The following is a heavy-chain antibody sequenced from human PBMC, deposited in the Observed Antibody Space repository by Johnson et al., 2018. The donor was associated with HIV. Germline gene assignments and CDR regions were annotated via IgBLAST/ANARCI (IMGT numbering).Heavy chain of an antibody. CDR2: INWNGDNT. V-gene: IGHV3-20*04. Sequence: LPPVESGGGVARPGGSLRLSCAASGSTFDDYDMHWVRQAPGKGLEWVSGINWNGDNTGYGDSVKGRFTISRDNSKNTLYLQMNSLRAEDTAVYYCARDPRLGELKIDRRGYAFDIWGQGTMVTVSS. J-gene: IGHJ3*02. CDR3: ARDPRLGELKIDRRGYAFDI. D-gene: IGHD3-16*01. CDR1: GSTFDDYD.